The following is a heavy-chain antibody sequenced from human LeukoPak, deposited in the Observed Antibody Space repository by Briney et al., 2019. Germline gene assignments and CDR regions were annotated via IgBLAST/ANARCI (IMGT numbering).Heavy chain of an antibody. CDR3: ARTGVYDSFYGMDV. D-gene: IGHD3-3*01. Sequence: RRASVKVSCKASGGTFSSYAISWVRQAPGQGLEWMGGIIPIFGTANYAQKFQGRVTITRDTSASTAYMELSSLRSEDTAVYYCARTGVYDSFYGMDVWGQGTTVTVSS. V-gene: IGHV1-69*05. CDR1: GGTFSSYA. J-gene: IGHJ6*02. CDR2: IIPIFGTA.